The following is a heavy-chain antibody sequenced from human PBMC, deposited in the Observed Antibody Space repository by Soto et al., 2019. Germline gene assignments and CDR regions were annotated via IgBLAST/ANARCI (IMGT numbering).Heavy chain of an antibody. V-gene: IGHV3-23*01. CDR2: MSASGGST. CDR1: GFTFKNYA. J-gene: IGHJ5*02. Sequence: GGSLRLSCAASGFTFKNYAMNWVRKAPGKGLEWVSVMSASGGSTYYADSVKGRFTISRDNSKNTLYLQMNSLRVEDTAVYYCAKDRYYDSTGYSPGDWFDPWGQGTQVTVSS. CDR3: AKDRYYDSTGYSPGDWFDP. D-gene: IGHD3-22*01.